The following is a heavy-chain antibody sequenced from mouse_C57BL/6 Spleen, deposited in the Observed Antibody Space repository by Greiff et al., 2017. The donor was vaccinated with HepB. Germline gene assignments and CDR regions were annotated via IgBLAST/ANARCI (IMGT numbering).Heavy chain of an antibody. CDR2: ISSGGSYT. CDR3: ARRDGSSYVGVYFDY. D-gene: IGHD1-1*01. J-gene: IGHJ2*01. CDR1: GFTFSSYG. V-gene: IGHV5-6*01. Sequence: EVKLMESGGDLVKPGGSLKLSCAASGFTFSSYGMSWVRQTPDKRLEWVATISSGGSYTYYPDSVKGRFTISRDNAKNTLYLQMSSLKSEDTAMYYCARRDGSSYVGVYFDYWGQGTTLTVSS.